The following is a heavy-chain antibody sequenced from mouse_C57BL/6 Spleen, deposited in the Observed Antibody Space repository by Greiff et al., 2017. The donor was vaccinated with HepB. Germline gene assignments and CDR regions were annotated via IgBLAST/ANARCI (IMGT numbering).Heavy chain of an antibody. CDR2: IDPSDSET. CDR3: AREGRTAQALFAY. CDR1: GYTFTSYW. D-gene: IGHD3-2*02. Sequence: QVQLQQPGAELVRPGSSVKLSCKASGYTFTSYWMHWVKQRPIQGLEWIGNIDPSDSETHYNQKFKDKATLTVDKSSSTAYMQLSSLTSEDSAVYYCAREGRTAQALFAYWGQGTLVTVSA. V-gene: IGHV1-52*01. J-gene: IGHJ3*01.